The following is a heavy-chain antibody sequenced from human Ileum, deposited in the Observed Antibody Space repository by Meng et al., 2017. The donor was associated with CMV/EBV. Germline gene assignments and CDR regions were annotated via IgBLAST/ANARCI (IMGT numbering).Heavy chain of an antibody. D-gene: IGHD4-17*01. CDR3: AKHDYGDSRDYDY. V-gene: IGHV3-23*01. CDR2: ISAGGDIT. Sequence: ESLKISCAASGFTFSRYAMTWVRQAPGKGLEWVSSISAGGDITYYADSVRGRFTISRDNSKTTLYLQMNSLTAEDTAVYYCAKHDYGDSRDYDYWGQGTLVTVSS. CDR1: GFTFSRYA. J-gene: IGHJ4*02.